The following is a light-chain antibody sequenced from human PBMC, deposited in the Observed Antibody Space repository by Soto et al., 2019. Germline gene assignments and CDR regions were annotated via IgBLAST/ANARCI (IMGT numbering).Light chain of an antibody. Sequence: IVMTQSPASLAGSLREWATINFKSSQSIFCSSSKSNYITWYQQKPGKPPKVLIYGASSGESGVPDRFSGSGSGTDFTLTISSLQAEDVAVYSCQQCDGTPRTFGQGTKVDIK. J-gene: IGKJ1*01. CDR3: QQCDGTPRT. CDR1: QSIFCSSSKSNY. V-gene: IGKV4-1*01. CDR2: GAS.